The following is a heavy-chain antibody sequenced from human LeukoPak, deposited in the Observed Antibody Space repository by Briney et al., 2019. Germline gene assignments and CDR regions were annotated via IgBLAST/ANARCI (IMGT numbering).Heavy chain of an antibody. CDR1: GFTFSAYA. CDR2: ITANGATT. CDR3: AKRGRSGIKGGFDY. Sequence: GGSLRLSCAASGFTFSAYAMSWVRQAPGKGLEWVSAITANGATTYYADSVKGRFTISRDNSMDTLYLRMSSLRAEDTAVYDCAKRGRSGIKGGFDYWGQGTLVTVSS. D-gene: IGHD2-15*01. J-gene: IGHJ4*02. V-gene: IGHV3-23*01.